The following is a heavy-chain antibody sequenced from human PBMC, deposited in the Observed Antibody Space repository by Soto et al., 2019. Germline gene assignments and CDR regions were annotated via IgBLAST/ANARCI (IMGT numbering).Heavy chain of an antibody. CDR1: GYTFTSYG. D-gene: IGHD3-3*01. V-gene: IGHV1-8*02. CDR3: ARGGYRDYDFWSGYPAAYYYYGMDV. J-gene: IGHJ6*02. CDR2: MNPNSGNT. Sequence: EASVKVSCKASGYTFTSYGINWVRQATGQGLEWMGWMNPNSGNTGYAQKFQGRVTMTRNTSISTAYMELSSLRSEDTAVYYCARGGYRDYDFWSGYPAAYYYYGMDVWGQGTTVTVSS.